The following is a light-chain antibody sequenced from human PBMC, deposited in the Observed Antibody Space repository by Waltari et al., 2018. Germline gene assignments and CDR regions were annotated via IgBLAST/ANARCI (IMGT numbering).Light chain of an antibody. CDR2: AAS. Sequence: DIQMTQSPSSLSASVGDRVNITCRASHDIKNHLSWFQRKPGRAPKSLIYAASNLHSRVPSRFSGSGSGTDFTLTISSLQPEDFATYFCQQYNSDPLTFGGGTKVEIK. CDR3: QQYNSDPLT. J-gene: IGKJ4*01. CDR1: HDIKNH. V-gene: IGKV1-16*01.